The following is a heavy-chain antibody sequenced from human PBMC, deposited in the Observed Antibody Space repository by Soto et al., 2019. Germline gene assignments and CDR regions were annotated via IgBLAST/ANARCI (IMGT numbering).Heavy chain of an antibody. Sequence: ASVKVSCKASGGAFSSYAISWVRQAPGQGLEWMGGIIPIFGTANYAQKFQGRVTITADKSTSRAYMELSSLRSEDTAVYYCARVHTIFGVMTWFDPWGQGTLVTVS. D-gene: IGHD3-3*01. CDR3: ARVHTIFGVMTWFDP. J-gene: IGHJ5*02. CDR1: GGAFSSYA. V-gene: IGHV1-69*06. CDR2: IIPIFGTA.